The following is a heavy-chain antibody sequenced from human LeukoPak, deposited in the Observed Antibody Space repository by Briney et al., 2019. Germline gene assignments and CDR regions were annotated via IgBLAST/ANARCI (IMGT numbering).Heavy chain of an antibody. Sequence: SETLSLTCTVSGGSISSYYWSWIRQPPGKGLEWIGYIYYSGSTNYNPSLKSRVTISVDTSKNQFSLKLTSVTAADTAVYYCARPHSGYDFRAFDIWGPGTMVTVSS. CDR1: GGSISSYY. D-gene: IGHD5-12*01. J-gene: IGHJ3*02. V-gene: IGHV4-59*01. CDR3: ARPHSGYDFRAFDI. CDR2: IYYSGST.